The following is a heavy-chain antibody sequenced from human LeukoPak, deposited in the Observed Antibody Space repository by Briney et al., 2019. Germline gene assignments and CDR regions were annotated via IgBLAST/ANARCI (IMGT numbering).Heavy chain of an antibody. CDR1: GFTFSSYS. CDR3: ARVSRVVVVAGHAFDI. V-gene: IGHV3-21*01. D-gene: IGHD2-15*01. CDR2: ISSSSSYI. Sequence: GGSLRLSCAASGFTFSSYSMNWVRQAPGKGLEWVSSISSSSSYIYYADSVKGRFTISRDNAKNTLYLQMNSLRAEDTAVYYCARVSRVVVVAGHAFDIWGQGTMVTVSS. J-gene: IGHJ3*02.